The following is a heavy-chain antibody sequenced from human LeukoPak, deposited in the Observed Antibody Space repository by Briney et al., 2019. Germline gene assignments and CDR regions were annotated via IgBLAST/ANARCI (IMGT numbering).Heavy chain of an antibody. CDR1: GYTFTGYY. Sequence: ASVTVSCKASGYTFTGYYMHWVRQAPGQGLEWMGWINPNSGGTNYAQKFQGGVTMTRDTSISTAYMELSRLRSDDTAVYYCARDYGDYSSYFDYWGQGTLVTVSS. J-gene: IGHJ4*02. D-gene: IGHD4-17*01. CDR2: INPNSGGT. V-gene: IGHV1-2*02. CDR3: ARDYGDYSSYFDY.